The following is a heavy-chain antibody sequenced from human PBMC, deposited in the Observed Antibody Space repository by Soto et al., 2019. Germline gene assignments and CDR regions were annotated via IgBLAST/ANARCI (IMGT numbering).Heavy chain of an antibody. D-gene: IGHD1-26*01. CDR1: GGSFSGYS. CDR3: ARGLFSENYYSGGWYYFDY. CDR2: INHSGST. V-gene: IGHV4-34*01. J-gene: IGHJ4*02. Sequence: QVQLQQWGAGLLKPSETLSLTCAVYGGSFSGYSWTWIRQSPGKGLEWIGQINHSGSTTYNPSLKSRVPISLATSKNHFSLELSSVTAADTAVYYCARGLFSENYYSGGWYYFDYWGQGTLVTVSS.